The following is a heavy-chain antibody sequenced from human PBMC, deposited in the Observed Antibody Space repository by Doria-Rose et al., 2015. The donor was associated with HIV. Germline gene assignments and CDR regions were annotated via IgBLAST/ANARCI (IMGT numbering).Heavy chain of an antibody. CDR1: GFTFSRYS. D-gene: IGHD3-22*01. V-gene: IGHV3-21*03. Sequence: VQLQESGGGLVKPGGSLRLSCAASGFTFSRYSMNWVRQAPGKGLKWVSSISSSSEYIYYVDSVQGRFTISRDNAKNSVYLQMNSLRTEDTAVYYCARDHYDSGGYYRDWGQGTLVTVSS. J-gene: IGHJ4*02. CDR2: ISSSSEYI. CDR3: ARDHYDSGGYYRD.